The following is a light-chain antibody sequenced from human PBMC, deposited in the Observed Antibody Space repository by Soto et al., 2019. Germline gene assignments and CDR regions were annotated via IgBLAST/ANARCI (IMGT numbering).Light chain of an antibody. CDR2: KVS. Sequence: DVVMTQSPLSLPVTLGQPASISCRSSQSPLYSDGNTYLSWFQQRPGQSPRRLIYKVSNRDSGVPDRFSGSGSGTDFTLKISRVVAEDVGVYYCMQGTHWPWTFGQGTKVDIK. V-gene: IGKV2-30*01. CDR1: QSPLYSDGNTY. CDR3: MQGTHWPWT. J-gene: IGKJ1*01.